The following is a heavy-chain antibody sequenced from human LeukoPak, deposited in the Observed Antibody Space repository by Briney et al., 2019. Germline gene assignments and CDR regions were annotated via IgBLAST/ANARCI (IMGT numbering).Heavy chain of an antibody. CDR3: ARDPNGDYIGTFDI. CDR1: QFNFKKFG. J-gene: IGHJ3*02. V-gene: IGHV3-23*01. D-gene: IGHD4-17*01. Sequence: GGSLRLSCATSQFNFKKFGMTWVRQAPWKGLEWVSSINGVGTQYADSVQGRFAISRDNSKNTLYLQMNSLRAEDTAVYYCARDPNGDYIGTFDIWDQGTVVTVSS. CDR2: INGVGT.